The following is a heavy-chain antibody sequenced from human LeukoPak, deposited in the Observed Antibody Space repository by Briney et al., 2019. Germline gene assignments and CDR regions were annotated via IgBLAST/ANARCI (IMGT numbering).Heavy chain of an antibody. D-gene: IGHD7-27*01. V-gene: IGHV3-23*01. J-gene: IGHJ4*02. CDR1: GFTFSSYA. CDR3: AKALSLGSQRLLSFDY. CDR2: ISGSGGST. Sequence: GGSLRLSCAASGFTFSSYAMSWVRQAPGKGLEWVSAISGSGGSTYYADSVKGRFTISRDNSKNTLYLEMNSLRAEDTAVYYCAKALSLGSQRLLSFDYWGQGTLVTVSS.